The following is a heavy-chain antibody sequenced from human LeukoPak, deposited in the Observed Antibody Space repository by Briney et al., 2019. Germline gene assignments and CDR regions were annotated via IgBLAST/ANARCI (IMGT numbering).Heavy chain of an antibody. V-gene: IGHV4-39*01. CDR3: ARQAYCGGDCPLDAFDI. D-gene: IGHD2-21*02. CDR2: IYYSGST. Sequence: SETLSLTCTVSGGSISSSNSYWGWIRQPPGKGLEWIGSIYYSGSTSYNPSLKSRVTISVDTSKNQFSLKLSSVTAADTAVYYCARQAYCGGDCPLDAFDIWGQGTMVTVSS. J-gene: IGHJ3*02. CDR1: GGSISSSNSY.